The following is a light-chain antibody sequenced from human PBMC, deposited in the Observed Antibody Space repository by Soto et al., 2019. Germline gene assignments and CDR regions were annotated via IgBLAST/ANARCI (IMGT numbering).Light chain of an antibody. V-gene: IGKV3-11*01. J-gene: IGKJ4*01. CDR1: HTVANF. CDR3: QQRSNWPPT. Sequence: DTVLIQSPATLSLSPGERATLSCRSSHTVANFLAWYQHKPGQAPRLLIYEISNRATGIPARFGGSGSGTDFTLTISSLEPDDFAVYYCQQRSNWPPTVGGGTNVEI. CDR2: EIS.